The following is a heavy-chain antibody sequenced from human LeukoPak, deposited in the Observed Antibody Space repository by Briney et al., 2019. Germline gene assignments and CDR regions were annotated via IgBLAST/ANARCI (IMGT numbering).Heavy chain of an antibody. Sequence: SETLSLTCTVSGASISTNSYYWGWIRQPPGKGLEWIGSIYYSGSTYYNPSLKSRVTISVDTSKNQFSLKLSSVTAADTAVYYCARHVITMVRGVITNWFDPWGQGTLVTVSS. CDR1: GASISTNSYY. D-gene: IGHD3-10*01. CDR3: ARHVITMVRGVITNWFDP. V-gene: IGHV4-39*01. CDR2: IYYSGST. J-gene: IGHJ5*02.